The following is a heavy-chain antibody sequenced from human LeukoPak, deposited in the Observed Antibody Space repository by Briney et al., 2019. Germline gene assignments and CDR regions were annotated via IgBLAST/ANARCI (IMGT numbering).Heavy chain of an antibody. CDR3: ARVTFNYFDY. J-gene: IGHJ4*02. CDR2: ITSSGSTI. Sequence: PGGSLRLFCAVSGFTFSSYEINWVRQAPGKGLEWVSYITSSGSTIYYADSVKGRFTISRDNAKNSLYLQMNSLRAEDTAVYYCARVTFNYFDYWGQGTLVTVSS. V-gene: IGHV3-48*03. D-gene: IGHD1-14*01. CDR1: GFTFSSYE.